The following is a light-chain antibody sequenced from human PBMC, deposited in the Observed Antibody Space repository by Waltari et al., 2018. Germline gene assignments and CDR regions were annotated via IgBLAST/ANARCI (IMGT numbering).Light chain of an antibody. CDR3: LVWHSTTDHHGV. CDR1: NIGSKS. CDR2: YDS. J-gene: IGLJ2*01. Sequence: SYVVTQSPSVSVAPGETARITCGGDNIGSKSVHWYQQRPGQAPVLVISYDSARPSGIPERFSGSNSGNTATLTISWVEAEDEADYYCLVWHSTTDHHGVFGGGTKLTVL. V-gene: IGLV3-21*04.